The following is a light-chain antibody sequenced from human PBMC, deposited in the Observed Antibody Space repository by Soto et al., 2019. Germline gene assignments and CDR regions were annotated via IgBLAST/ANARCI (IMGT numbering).Light chain of an antibody. CDR2: EVT. J-gene: IGLJ3*02. V-gene: IGLV2-8*01. CDR3: SSYADFNNVL. CDR1: SSDLRNSNF. Sequence: QLVLTQPPSASGSPGQSVTISCTGTSSDLRNSNFISWYQQYPGKAPKLMIYEVTKRPSGVPDRFSGSKSVNVASLTVSGLQAEDEAEYYCSSYADFNNVLFGGGTKVTVL.